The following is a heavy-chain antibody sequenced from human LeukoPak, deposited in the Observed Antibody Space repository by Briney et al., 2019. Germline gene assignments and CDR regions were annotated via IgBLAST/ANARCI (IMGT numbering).Heavy chain of an antibody. D-gene: IGHD2-2*01. J-gene: IGHJ4*02. CDR3: ARRDQLLIHDY. CDR1: GYSISSGYY. V-gene: IGHV4-38-2*01. Sequence: SETLSLTCAVSGYSISSGYYWGWIRQPPGKALEWIGSIYHSGSTYYNPSLKSRVTISVDTSKNQFSLKLSSVTAADAAVYYCARRDQLLIHDYWGQGTLVTVSS. CDR2: IYHSGST.